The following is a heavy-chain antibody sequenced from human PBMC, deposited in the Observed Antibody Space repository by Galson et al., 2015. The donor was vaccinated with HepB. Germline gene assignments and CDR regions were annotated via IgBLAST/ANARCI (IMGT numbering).Heavy chain of an antibody. D-gene: IGHD3-3*01. Sequence: SLRLSCAASGFTFSSYSMNWVRQAPGKGLEWVSSISSSRSYIYYADSVKGRFTISRDNAKNSLYLQMNSLRAEDTAVYYCARVYYDFWSGYSYYYYYYGMDVWGQGTTVTVSS. V-gene: IGHV3-21*01. J-gene: IGHJ6*02. CDR1: GFTFSSYS. CDR2: ISSSRSYI. CDR3: ARVYYDFWSGYSYYYYYYGMDV.